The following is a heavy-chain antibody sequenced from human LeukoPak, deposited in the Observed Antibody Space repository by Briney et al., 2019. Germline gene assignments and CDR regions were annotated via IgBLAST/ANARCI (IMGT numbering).Heavy chain of an antibody. V-gene: IGHV1-2*04. D-gene: IGHD1-26*01. CDR1: GYTFTGYY. J-gene: IGHJ4*02. CDR2: INPNSGGT. CDR3: ARESRSWEPDDYFDY. Sequence: ASVKVSCKASGYTFTGYYMHWVRQAPGQGLEWMGLINPNSGGTNYAQKFQGWVTMTRDTSISTAYMELSRLRSDDTAVYYCARESRSWEPDDYFDYWGQGTLVTVSS.